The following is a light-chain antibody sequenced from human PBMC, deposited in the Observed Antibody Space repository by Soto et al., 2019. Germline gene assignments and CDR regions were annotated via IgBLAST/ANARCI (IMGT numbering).Light chain of an antibody. Sequence: QSALTQPPSVSGAPGQSVTISCTGSSSNIGAGYDLHWYQQLPGTAPKLLIYDDNNRPSGVPDRFSGSKSGTSASLAITGLQAEDEADYYCQSYDSSLSGYVFGTGTKVTVL. V-gene: IGLV1-40*01. CDR2: DDN. CDR3: QSYDSSLSGYV. J-gene: IGLJ1*01. CDR1: SSNIGAGYD.